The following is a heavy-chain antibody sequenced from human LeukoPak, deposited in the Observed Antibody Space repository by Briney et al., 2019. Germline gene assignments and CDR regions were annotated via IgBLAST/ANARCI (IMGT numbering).Heavy chain of an antibody. V-gene: IGHV4-4*07. D-gene: IGHD3-22*01. Sequence: SETLFLTCTVSGGSFSDYHWSWIRQPAGKRLEWIGRVYASGYSNYNPSLRSRVTMSLDTSKKQLSLRLSSVTAADTAVYYCARDGLYSNGYSYFDYWGQGTLATVSP. CDR3: ARDGLYSNGYSYFDY. J-gene: IGHJ4*02. CDR1: GGSFSDYH. CDR2: VYASGYS.